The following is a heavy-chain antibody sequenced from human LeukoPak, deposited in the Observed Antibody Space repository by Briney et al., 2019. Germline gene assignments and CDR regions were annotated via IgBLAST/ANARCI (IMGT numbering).Heavy chain of an antibody. CDR1: GYSISSGYY. CDR2: IYHSGST. D-gene: IGHD6-19*01. J-gene: IGHJ3*02. V-gene: IGHV4-38-2*01. CDR3: ARGTVSGWFFDAFDI. Sequence: SETLSLTCAVSGYSISSGYYWGWIRQPPGKGLEWIGSIYHSGSTYYNPSLKSRVTISVDTSKNQFSLKLSSVTAADTAVYYCARGTVSGWFFDAFDIWSQGTMVTVSS.